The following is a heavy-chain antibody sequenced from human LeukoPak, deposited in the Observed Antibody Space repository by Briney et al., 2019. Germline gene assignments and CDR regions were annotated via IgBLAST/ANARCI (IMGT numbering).Heavy chain of an antibody. CDR2: ISSSSSYT. D-gene: IGHD2-15*01. CDR3: ARGSVVVVAATEYNWFDP. CDR1: GFTFSDYY. V-gene: IGHV3-11*05. Sequence: KTGGSLRLSCAASGFTFSDYYMSWIRQAPGKGLEWVSYISSSSSYTNYADSVKGRFTISRDNAKNSLYLQMNSLRAEDTAVYYCARGSVVVVAATEYNWFDPWGQGTLVTVSS. J-gene: IGHJ5*02.